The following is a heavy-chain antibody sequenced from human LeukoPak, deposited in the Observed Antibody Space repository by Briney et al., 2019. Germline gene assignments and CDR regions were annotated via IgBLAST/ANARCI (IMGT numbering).Heavy chain of an antibody. CDR2: ISWNSGSI. CDR3: AKDRYPYYTKGGWFDP. J-gene: IGHJ5*02. CDR1: GFTFDDYA. V-gene: IGHV3-9*01. Sequence: PGRSLRLSCAASGFTFDDYAMHWVRQAPGKGLEWVSGISWNSGSIGYADSVKGRFTISRDNAKNSLYLQMNSLRAEDTALYYCAKDRYPYYTKGGWFDPWGQGTLVTVSS. D-gene: IGHD3-3*01.